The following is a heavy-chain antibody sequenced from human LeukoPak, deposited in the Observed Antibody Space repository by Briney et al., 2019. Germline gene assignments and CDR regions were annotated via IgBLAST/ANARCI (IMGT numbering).Heavy chain of an antibody. J-gene: IGHJ5*02. CDR1: GFTFSSYE. D-gene: IGHD6-19*01. V-gene: IGHV3-48*03. CDR2: ISSSGSTI. Sequence: GGSLRLSCAASGFTFSSYEMNWVRQAPGKGLEWVSYISSSGSTIYYADSVKGRFTISRDNAKNSLYLQMNSLRAEDTAVYYCARAYDSSGWPNWFDPWGQGTLVTVSS. CDR3: ARAYDSSGWPNWFDP.